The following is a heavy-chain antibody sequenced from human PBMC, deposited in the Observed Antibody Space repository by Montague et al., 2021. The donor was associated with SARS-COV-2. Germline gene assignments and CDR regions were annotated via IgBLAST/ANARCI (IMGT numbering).Heavy chain of an antibody. V-gene: IGHV3-48*03. CDR2: ISSSGSTI. CDR1: GFTFSSYE. J-gene: IGHJ4*02. Sequence: SLRLSCAASGFTFSSYEMNWVRQAPGKGLEWVSYISSSGSTIYYADSVKGRFTISRDNAKNPLYLQMNSLRAEDTAVYYCARDSGELDYYGSGSYYRYFDYWGQGTLVTVSS. D-gene: IGHD3-10*01. CDR3: ARDSGELDYYGSGSYYRYFDY.